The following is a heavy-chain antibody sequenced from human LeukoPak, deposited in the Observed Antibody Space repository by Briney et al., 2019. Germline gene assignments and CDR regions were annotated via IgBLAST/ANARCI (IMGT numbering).Heavy chain of an antibody. Sequence: SETLSLTCTVSGGSISSSSYYWGWICQPPGKGLEWIGSIYYSGSTYYNPSLKSRVTISVDTSKNQFSLKLSSVTAADTAVYYCARHRSPIVVVPAAITRHLSPDAFDIWGQGTMVTVSS. V-gene: IGHV4-39*01. CDR3: ARHRSPIVVVPAAITRHLSPDAFDI. D-gene: IGHD2-2*01. CDR1: GGSISSSSYY. J-gene: IGHJ3*02. CDR2: IYYSGST.